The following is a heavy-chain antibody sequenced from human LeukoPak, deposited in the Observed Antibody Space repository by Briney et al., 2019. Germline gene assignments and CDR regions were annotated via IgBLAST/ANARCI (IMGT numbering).Heavy chain of an antibody. D-gene: IGHD3-9*01. Sequence: VASVKVSCKASGYIFTSYGISWVRQAPGQGLEWMGWISVYNGNTNYPQRLQGRVTMTTDTSTTTAYMELRSLRSDDTAVYYCATSDVLRYFDHPFDPWGQGTLVPVSS. CDR3: ATSDVLRYFDHPFDP. V-gene: IGHV1-18*01. J-gene: IGHJ5*02. CDR2: ISVYNGNT. CDR1: GYIFTSYG.